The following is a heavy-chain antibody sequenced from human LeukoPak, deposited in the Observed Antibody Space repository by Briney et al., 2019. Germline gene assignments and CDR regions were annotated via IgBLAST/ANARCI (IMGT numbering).Heavy chain of an antibody. V-gene: IGHV1-2*02. D-gene: IGHD6-6*01. CDR1: GYTFTGYY. Sequence: ASVKVSCKASGYTFTGYYMHWVRQAPGQGLEWMGWINPNSGGTNYAQKFQGRVTMTRDTSISTAYMELSRLRCDHTAVYYCARDGYSSSSYYYMDVWGKGTTVTVSS. J-gene: IGHJ6*03. CDR3: ARDGYSSSSYYYMDV. CDR2: INPNSGGT.